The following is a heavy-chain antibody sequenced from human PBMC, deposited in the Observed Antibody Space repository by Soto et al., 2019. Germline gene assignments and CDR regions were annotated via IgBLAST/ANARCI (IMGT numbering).Heavy chain of an antibody. V-gene: IGHV1-18*01. CDR2: ISAYNGNT. CDR1: GYTFTSYG. J-gene: IGHJ1*01. CDR3: ARGALASDYFWSGYS. Sequence: GASVKVSCKASGYTFTSYGISWVRQAPGQGLEWMGWISAYNGNTNYAQKLQGRVTMTTDTSTSTAYMELRSLRSDDTAVYYCARGALASDYFWSGYSWGQGTLVTVSS. D-gene: IGHD3-3*01.